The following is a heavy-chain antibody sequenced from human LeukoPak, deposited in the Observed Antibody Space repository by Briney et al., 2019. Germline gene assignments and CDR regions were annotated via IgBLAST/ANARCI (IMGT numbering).Heavy chain of an antibody. CDR2: INPSSGGT. Sequence: ASVKVSCKASGYTFIDYYIHWVRQAPGQGLEWMGRINPSSGGTNYAQKFQGRVTMTRDTSITTAYMELSRLRSDDTAVYYCARLGPYGGNSDYWGQGTLVTVSS. CDR3: ARLGPYGGNSDY. CDR1: GYTFIDYY. J-gene: IGHJ4*02. D-gene: IGHD4-23*01. V-gene: IGHV1-2*06.